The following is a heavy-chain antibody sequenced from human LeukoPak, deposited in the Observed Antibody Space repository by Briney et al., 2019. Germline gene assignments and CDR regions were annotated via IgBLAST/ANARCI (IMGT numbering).Heavy chain of an antibody. CDR1: GYSFTSYW. Sequence: GESLKISCKDSGYSFTSYWIGWVRQMPGKGLEWMGIIYPGDSDTRYSPSFQGQVTISADKSIRTAYLQWSSLKASDTAMYYCARLKSHMLWALDYWGQGTLVTASS. CDR3: ARLKSHMLWALDY. D-gene: IGHD3-16*01. CDR2: IYPGDSDT. J-gene: IGHJ4*02. V-gene: IGHV5-51*01.